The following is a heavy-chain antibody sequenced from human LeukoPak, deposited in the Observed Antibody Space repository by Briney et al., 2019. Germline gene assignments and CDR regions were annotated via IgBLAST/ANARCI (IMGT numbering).Heavy chain of an antibody. D-gene: IGHD6-19*01. J-gene: IGHJ3*02. CDR2: ISAYNGNT. CDR3: ARVRMRAVATDAFDI. Sequence: ASVKVSCKASGYTFTSYGISWVRQAPGQGLEWMGWISAYNGNTNYAQKLQGRVTMTRDTSISTAYMELSRLRSDDTAVYYCARVRMRAVATDAFDIWGQGTMVTVSS. CDR1: GYTFTSYG. V-gene: IGHV1-18*01.